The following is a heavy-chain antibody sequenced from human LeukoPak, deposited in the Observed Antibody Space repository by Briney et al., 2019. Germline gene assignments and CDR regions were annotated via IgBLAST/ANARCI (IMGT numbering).Heavy chain of an antibody. D-gene: IGHD2-2*01. CDR3: ARDGLDCSSTSCYGDY. J-gene: IGHJ4*02. Sequence: GGSLRLSCAASGFTFSSYAMHWVRQAPGKGLEYVSAISSNGGSTYYANSVKGRFTISRDNSKNTLYLQMGSLRAEDMAVYYCARDGLDCSSTSCYGDYWGQGTLVPVSS. V-gene: IGHV3-64*01. CDR2: ISSNGGST. CDR1: GFTFSSYA.